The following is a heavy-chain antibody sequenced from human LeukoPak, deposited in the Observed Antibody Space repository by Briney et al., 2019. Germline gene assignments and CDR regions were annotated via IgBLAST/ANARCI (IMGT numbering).Heavy chain of an antibody. CDR3: ASRKLGNDY. J-gene: IGHJ4*02. Sequence: PSETLSLTCTVSGGSVSDYYWSWIRQSPGKGLEWIGYIYYTGSTSYNPSLRSRVTMSADTSRNQFSLKLSSVTAADTAVYYCASRKLGNDYWGQGTLVTVSS. V-gene: IGHV4-59*02. CDR1: GGSVSDYY. CDR2: IYYTGST. D-gene: IGHD7-27*01.